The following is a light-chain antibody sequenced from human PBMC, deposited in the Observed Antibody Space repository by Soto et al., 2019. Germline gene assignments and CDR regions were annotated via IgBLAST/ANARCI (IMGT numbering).Light chain of an antibody. J-gene: IGKJ1*01. CDR3: QQYNNYWM. Sequence: DIQMTQYPSTLSASVGDRVTITCRASQSIDHWLAWFQQRPGKAPKLLIYKASSLETGVPSRFSGSGFGTEFTLTISGLQPDDFATYYCQQYNNYWMFGQGTKVEIK. CDR1: QSIDHW. V-gene: IGKV1-5*03. CDR2: KAS.